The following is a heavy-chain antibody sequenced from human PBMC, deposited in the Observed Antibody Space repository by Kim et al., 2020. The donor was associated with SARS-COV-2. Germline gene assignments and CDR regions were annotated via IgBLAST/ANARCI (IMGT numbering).Heavy chain of an antibody. CDR1: GGTFSSYA. V-gene: IGHV1-69*13. D-gene: IGHD3-10*01. Sequence: SVKVSCKASGGTFSSYAISWVRQAPGQGLEWMGGIIPIFGTANYAQKFQGRVTITADESTSTAYIELSSLRSEDTAVYYCARAQRTYYYGSGSYLPFDYWGQGTLVTVSS. J-gene: IGHJ4*02. CDR2: IIPIFGTA. CDR3: ARAQRTYYYGSGSYLPFDY.